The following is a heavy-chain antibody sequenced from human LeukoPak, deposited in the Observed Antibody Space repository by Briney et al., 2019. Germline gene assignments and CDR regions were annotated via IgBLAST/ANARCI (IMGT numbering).Heavy chain of an antibody. CDR3: AKVGGSSSSGDGSFDY. Sequence: PGGSLRLSCAASGFTFSSYAMSWVRQAQGKGLEWVSAISGSGGSTYYADSVKGRFTISRDNSKNTLYLQMNSLRAEDTAVYYCAKVGGSSSSGDGSFDYWGQGTLVTVSS. J-gene: IGHJ4*02. V-gene: IGHV3-23*01. CDR1: GFTFSSYA. CDR2: ISGSGGST. D-gene: IGHD6-13*01.